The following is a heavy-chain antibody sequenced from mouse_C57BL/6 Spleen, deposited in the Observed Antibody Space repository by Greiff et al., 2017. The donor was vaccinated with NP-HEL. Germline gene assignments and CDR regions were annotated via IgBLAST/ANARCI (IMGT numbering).Heavy chain of an antibody. V-gene: IGHV1-7*01. CDR3: ARVYQTEYAMDD. J-gene: IGHJ4*01. CDR1: GYTFTSYW. Sequence: VQLQESGAELAKPGASVKLSCKASGYTFTSYWMHWVQQRPGQGLEWIGYSNPSSGYTKYNQKFKDKATLTADKSSSTAYMQLSSLTYEDSAVXNCARVYQTEYAMDDWGQGTSVTVSS. D-gene: IGHD5-1*01. CDR2: SNPSSGYT.